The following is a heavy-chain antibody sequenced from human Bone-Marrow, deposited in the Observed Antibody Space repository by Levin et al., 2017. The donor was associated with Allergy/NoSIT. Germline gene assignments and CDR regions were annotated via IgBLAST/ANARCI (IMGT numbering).Heavy chain of an antibody. V-gene: IGHV3-7*01. Sequence: PGGSLRLSCAVSGFTFKNYWMSWIRRAPGKGLEWVASIKKDGSEKYYLDSVKGRFTISRDNGKNSLYLQMDNLRGEDTAVYHCARGHYGMDVWGQGATVTVSS. J-gene: IGHJ6*02. CDR2: IKKDGSEK. CDR3: ARGHYGMDV. CDR1: GFTFKNYW.